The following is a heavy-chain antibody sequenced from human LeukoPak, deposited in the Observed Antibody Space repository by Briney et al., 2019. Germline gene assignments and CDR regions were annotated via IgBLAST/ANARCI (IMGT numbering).Heavy chain of an antibody. D-gene: IGHD5-24*01. J-gene: IGHJ4*02. V-gene: IGHV3-30*02. CDR3: AKDYVSGDGYWDFDY. Sequence: PGGSLRLSCAASGFTFSSYGMHWVRQAPGKGLEWVAFIRYDGSNKYYADSVKGRFSISRDNSKNTVDLQMNSLRVEDTAVYYCAKDYVSGDGYWDFDYWGQGTLVTVSS. CDR2: IRYDGSNK. CDR1: GFTFSSYG.